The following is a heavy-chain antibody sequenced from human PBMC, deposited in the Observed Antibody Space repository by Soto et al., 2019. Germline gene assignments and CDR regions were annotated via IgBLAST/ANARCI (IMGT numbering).Heavy chain of an antibody. D-gene: IGHD6-19*01. J-gene: IGHJ6*02. CDR2: ISAYNGNT. CDR3: ARDSGRPQFYYYYYGMDV. Sequence: ASVKVSCKASGYTFTSYGISWVRQAPGQGLEWMGWISAYNGNTNYAQKLQGRVTMTTDTSTSTAYMELRSLRSDDTAVYYCARDSGRPQFYYYYYGMDVWGQGTTVTVS. V-gene: IGHV1-18*01. CDR1: GYTFTSYG.